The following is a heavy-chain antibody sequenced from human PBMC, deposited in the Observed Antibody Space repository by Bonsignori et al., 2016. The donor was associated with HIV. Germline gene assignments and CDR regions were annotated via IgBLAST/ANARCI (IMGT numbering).Heavy chain of an antibody. V-gene: IGHV3-48*03. J-gene: IGHJ6*03. CDR2: ISSSGSTI. Sequence: VRQAPGKGLEWVSYISSSGSTIYYADSVKGRFTISRDNAKNSLYLQMNSLRAEDTAVYYCAREGDYGDYYYYYMDVWGKGTTVTVSS. CDR3: AREGDYGDYYYYYMDV. D-gene: IGHD4-17*01.